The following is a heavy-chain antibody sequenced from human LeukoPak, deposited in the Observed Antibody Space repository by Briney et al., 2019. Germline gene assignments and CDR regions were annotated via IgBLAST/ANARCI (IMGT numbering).Heavy chain of an antibody. CDR1: GGSISSYY. CDR3: AREDIIAGSFDY. Sequence: PSETLSLTCTVSGGSISSYYWSWIRQPPGKGLEWIGYIYYSGSTNYNPSLKSRVTISVDTSKNQFSLKLSSVTAADTAVYYCAREDIIAGSFDYWGQGTLVTVSS. D-gene: IGHD2-15*01. CDR2: IYYSGST. V-gene: IGHV4-59*01. J-gene: IGHJ4*02.